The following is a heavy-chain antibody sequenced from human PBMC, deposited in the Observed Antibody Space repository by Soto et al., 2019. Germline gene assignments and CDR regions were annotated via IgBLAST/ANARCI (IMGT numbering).Heavy chain of an antibody. CDR2: TYYRSKWYN. Sequence: SQTLSLTCAISGDSVSSNSAAWNWIRQSPSRGLEWLGRTYYRSKWYNDYAVSVKSRITINPDTSKNQFSLQLNSVTPEDTAVYYCARMRYNWNLIGYYYGREVWGNGNTVTVSA. CDR3: ARMRYNWNLIGYYYGREV. J-gene: IGHJ6*04. D-gene: IGHD1-20*01. V-gene: IGHV6-1*01. CDR1: GDSVSSNSAA.